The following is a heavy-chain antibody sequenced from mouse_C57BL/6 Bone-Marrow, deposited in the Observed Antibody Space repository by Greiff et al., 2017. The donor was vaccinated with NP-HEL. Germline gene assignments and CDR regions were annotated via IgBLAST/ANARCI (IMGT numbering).Heavy chain of an antibody. CDR2: INPNNGGT. J-gene: IGHJ3*01. Sequence: VQLQQSGPELVKPGASVKISCKASGYTFTDYYMNWVKQSHGKSLEWIGDINPNNGGTSYNQKFKGKATLTVDKSSSTAYMELRSLTSEDSAVYYCASGDYYYDYDGFAYWGQGTLVTVSA. CDR1: GYTFTDYY. V-gene: IGHV1-26*01. D-gene: IGHD2-4*01. CDR3: ASGDYYYDYDGFAY.